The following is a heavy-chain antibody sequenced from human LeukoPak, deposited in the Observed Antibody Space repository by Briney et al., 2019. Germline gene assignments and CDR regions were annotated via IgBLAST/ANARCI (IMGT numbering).Heavy chain of an antibody. D-gene: IGHD1-26*01. CDR3: AKNRGAGSHYYYHMNV. V-gene: IGHV3-30*18. Sequence: GGSLRLSCVGSGFTFNRYGIHWVRQAPGKGLEWVAVISYDGTTEFYGDTVKGRFTISRDNSKNTLYLQLNSLRVEDTAVYYCAKNRGAGSHYYYHMNVWGKGTTVTVSS. CDR1: GFTFNRYG. J-gene: IGHJ6*03. CDR2: ISYDGTTE.